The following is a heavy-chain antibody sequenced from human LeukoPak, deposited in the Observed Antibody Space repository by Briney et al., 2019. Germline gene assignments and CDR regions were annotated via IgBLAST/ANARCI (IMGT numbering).Heavy chain of an antibody. CDR1: GFTFSSYG. CDR3: AVLPGDYYYYMDV. V-gene: IGHV3-30*02. CDR2: IRYDGSNK. D-gene: IGHD4-17*01. J-gene: IGHJ6*03. Sequence: PGGSLRLSCAASGFTFSSYGMHWVRQAPGKGLEWVAFIRYDGSNKYYADSVKGRFTISRDNSKNTLYLQMNSLRAEDTAVYYCAVLPGDYYYYMDVWGKGTTVTVSS.